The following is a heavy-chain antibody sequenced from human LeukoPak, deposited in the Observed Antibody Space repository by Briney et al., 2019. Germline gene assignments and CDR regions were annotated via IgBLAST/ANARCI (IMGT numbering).Heavy chain of an antibody. Sequence: SETLSLTCAVYGGSFSGYYWSWIRQPPGKGLEWIGEINHSGSTNYNPSLKSRVTISVDTSKNQFSLKLCSVTAADTAVYYCAREGAAAGSDYWGQGTLVTVSS. D-gene: IGHD6-13*01. CDR3: AREGAAAGSDY. V-gene: IGHV4-34*01. J-gene: IGHJ4*02. CDR2: INHSGST. CDR1: GGSFSGYY.